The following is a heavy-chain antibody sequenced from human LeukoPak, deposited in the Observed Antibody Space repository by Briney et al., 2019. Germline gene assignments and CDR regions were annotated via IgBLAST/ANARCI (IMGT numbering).Heavy chain of an antibody. J-gene: IGHJ4*02. D-gene: IGHD4/OR15-4a*01. V-gene: IGHV3-66*02. CDR3: AKVAHQMVRQNHFDY. CDR2: IYSGGST. CDR1: GFTVSSNY. Sequence: GGSLRLSCAASGFTVSSNYMSWVRQAPGKGLEWVSVIYSGGSTYYADSVKGRFTISRDNSKNTLYLQMNSLRAEDTAVYYCAKVAHQMVRQNHFDYWGQGTLVTVSS.